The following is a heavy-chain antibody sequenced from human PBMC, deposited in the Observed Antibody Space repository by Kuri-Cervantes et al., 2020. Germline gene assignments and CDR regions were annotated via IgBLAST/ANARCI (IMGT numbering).Heavy chain of an antibody. Sequence: SVKVSCKASGGTFSSYAISWVRRAPGQGLEWMGGIIPIFGTANYAQKFQGRVTITADKSTSTAYMELSSLRSEDTAVYYCARGVPYGDYADYWGQGTLVTVSS. CDR3: ARGVPYGDYADY. CDR1: GGTFSSYA. D-gene: IGHD4-17*01. J-gene: IGHJ4*02. CDR2: IIPIFGTA. V-gene: IGHV1-69*06.